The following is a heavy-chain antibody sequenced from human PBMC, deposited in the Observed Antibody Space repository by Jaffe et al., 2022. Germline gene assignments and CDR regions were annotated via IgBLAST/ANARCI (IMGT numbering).Heavy chain of an antibody. CDR3: ARAPYYDTVTGYRRAGDDFDI. J-gene: IGHJ3*02. V-gene: IGHV1-18*01. CDR1: GYTYSSYG. Sequence: QVQLVQSGAEVKKPGASVKVSCKAYGYTYSSYGIMWVRQVPGQGLEWMGWISTYNGNTDYAQKVQDRVILTMDTSATTAYMELRTLKYDDTGVYYCARAPYYDTVTGYRRAGDDFDIWGQGTLVTVSS. CDR2: ISTYNGNT. D-gene: IGHD3-9*01.